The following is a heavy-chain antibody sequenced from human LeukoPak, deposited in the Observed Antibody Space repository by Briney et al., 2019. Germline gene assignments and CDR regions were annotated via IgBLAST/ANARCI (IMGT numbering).Heavy chain of an antibody. CDR2: IYHSGST. J-gene: IGHJ3*02. D-gene: IGHD3-10*01. CDR1: GGSFSDYY. CDR3: ARAKFGDPVAYHI. V-gene: IGHV4-34*01. Sequence: SETLSLTCAVYGGSFSDYYWNWIRQTPGKELERIGEIYHSGSTKYNPSLKSRVTMLVDTSKNQFSLKLRSVTASDTAVYYCARAKFGDPVAYHIWGQGTTVTVSS.